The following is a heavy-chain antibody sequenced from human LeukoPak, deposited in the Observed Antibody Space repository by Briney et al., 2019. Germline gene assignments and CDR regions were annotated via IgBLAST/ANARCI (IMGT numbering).Heavy chain of an antibody. D-gene: IGHD3-22*01. CDR3: ARVSGYYDSSGYNSFDY. CDR2: INPNSGGT. CDR1: GYTFTGYY. V-gene: IGHV1-2*04. Sequence: ASVKVSCKASGYTFTGYYMHWVRQAPGQGLEWMGWINPNSGGTNYAQKFQGWVTMARDTSISTAYMELSRPRSDDTAVYYCARVSGYYDSSGYNSFDYWGQGTLVTVSS. J-gene: IGHJ4*02.